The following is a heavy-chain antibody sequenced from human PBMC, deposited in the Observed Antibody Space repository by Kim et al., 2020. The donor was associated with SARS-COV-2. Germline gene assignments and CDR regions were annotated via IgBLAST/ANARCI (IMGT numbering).Heavy chain of an antibody. CDR2: IIPIFGTA. V-gene: IGHV1-69*13. CDR1: GGTFSSYA. J-gene: IGHJ5*02. Sequence: SVKVSCKASGGTFSSYAISWVRQAPGQGLEWMGGIIPIFGTANYAQKFQGRVTITADESTSTAYMELSSLRSEDTAVYYCARDGGAGVFTNWFDPWGQGTLVTVSS. D-gene: IGHD3-10*01. CDR3: ARDGGAGVFTNWFDP.